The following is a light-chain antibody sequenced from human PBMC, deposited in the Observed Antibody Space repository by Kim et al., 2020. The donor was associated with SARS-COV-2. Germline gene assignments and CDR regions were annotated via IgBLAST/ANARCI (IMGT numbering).Light chain of an antibody. CDR2: AAS. V-gene: IGKV1-16*01. CDR3: QHYHSYPFT. J-gene: IGKJ4*01. CDR1: QGIANE. Sequence: ESVGDKITITCRASQGIANELAWFQQKPGKAPKALMFAASTLQSGVPSRFSGSVSGTDFTLTISSLQPEDFATYYCQHYHSYPFTFGGGTKVDIK.